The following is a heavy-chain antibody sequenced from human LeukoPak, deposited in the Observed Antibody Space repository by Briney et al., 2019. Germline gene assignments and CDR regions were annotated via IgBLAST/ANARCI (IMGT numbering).Heavy chain of an antibody. CDR3: AKDGPTVTIFGHFDY. CDR2: IYRSGST. D-gene: IGHD4-17*01. Sequence: PGGSLRLSCAASGFTVSTNYVSWVRQAPGKGLEWVSVIYRSGSTYYADSVKGRFTISRDNSKNTLYLQMNRLRAEDTAVYYCAKDGPTVTIFGHFDYWGHGTLVTVSS. V-gene: IGHV3-53*01. CDR1: GFTVSTNY. J-gene: IGHJ4*01.